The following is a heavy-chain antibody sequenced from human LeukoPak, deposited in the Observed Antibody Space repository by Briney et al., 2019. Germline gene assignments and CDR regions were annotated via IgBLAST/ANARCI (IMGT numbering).Heavy chain of an antibody. CDR3: AKDRGGAGAGNKVGFDY. J-gene: IGHJ4*02. Sequence: PGGSLKLSWAASGFNFSSYAMSWVRQAPGKGLELDSGISGKGGTTYYADSVKGRRTISRDSSKQTLHLQMNSLRAEDTAVYFCAKDRGGAGAGNKVGFDYWGQGTLVTVSS. CDR1: GFNFSSYA. V-gene: IGHV3-23*01. CDR2: ISGKGGTT. D-gene: IGHD1-1*01.